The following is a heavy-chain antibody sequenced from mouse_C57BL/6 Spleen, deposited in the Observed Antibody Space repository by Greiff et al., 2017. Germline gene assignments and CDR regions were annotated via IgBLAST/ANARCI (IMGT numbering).Heavy chain of an antibody. D-gene: IGHD2-5*01. J-gene: IGHJ3*01. V-gene: IGHV3-6*01. Sequence: EVQLQESGPGLVKPSQSLSLTCSVTGYSITSGYYWNWIRQFPGNKLEWMGYISYDGSNNYNPSLKNRISITRDTSTNQFFLKLNSVTTEDTATYYCAMGNYSNYGFAYWGQGTLVTVSA. CDR1: GYSITSGYY. CDR3: AMGNYSNYGFAY. CDR2: ISYDGSN.